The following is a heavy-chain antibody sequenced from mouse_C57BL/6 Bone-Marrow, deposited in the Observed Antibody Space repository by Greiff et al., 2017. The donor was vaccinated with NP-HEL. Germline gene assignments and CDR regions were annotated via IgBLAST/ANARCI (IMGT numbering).Heavy chain of an antibody. CDR1: GYTFTSYW. D-gene: IGHD1-1*01. CDR3: ARDLLLRSFAY. J-gene: IGHJ3*01. V-gene: IGHV1-50*01. CDR2: IDPSDSYT. Sequence: VQLQQPGAELVKPGASVKLSCKASGYTFTSYWMQWVKQRPGQGLEWIGEIDPSDSYTNYNQKFKGKATLTVDTSSSTAYMQLSSLTSEDSAVYYCARDLLLRSFAYWGQGTLVTVSA.